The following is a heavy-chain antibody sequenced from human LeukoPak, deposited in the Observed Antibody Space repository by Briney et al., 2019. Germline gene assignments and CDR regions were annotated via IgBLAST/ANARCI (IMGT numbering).Heavy chain of an antibody. D-gene: IGHD2-2*03. J-gene: IGHJ2*01. CDR2: VYDSGRT. V-gene: IGHV4-30-2*01. Sequence: TSSETLSLTCAVSGRSISGSPYSCSSIRQPPGTGRGWIAYVYDSGRTYYNPSLVSRASISVDRSKNQSSLRLSSVTAADRDVYYCASMATGYCSSTSCGDWYCDLWGRGTLVTVSS. CDR3: ASMATGYCSSTSCGDWYCDL. CDR1: GRSISGSPYS.